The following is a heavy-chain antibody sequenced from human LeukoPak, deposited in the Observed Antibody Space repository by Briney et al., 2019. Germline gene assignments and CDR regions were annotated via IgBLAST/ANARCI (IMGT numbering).Heavy chain of an antibody. CDR1: GGSFSGYY. CDR3: ARTIVAPTTYYDY. V-gene: IGHV4-34*01. Sequence: SETLSLTRAVYGGSFSGYYWSWIRQPPGKGLEWIGEINHSGSTNYNPSLKSRVTISVDTSKNQFSLKLSSVTAADTAVYYCARTIVAPTTYYDYWGQGTLVTVSS. CDR2: INHSGST. D-gene: IGHD1-1*01. J-gene: IGHJ4*02.